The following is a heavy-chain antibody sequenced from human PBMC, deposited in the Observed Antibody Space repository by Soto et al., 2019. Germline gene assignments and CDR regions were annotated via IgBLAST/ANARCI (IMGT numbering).Heavy chain of an antibody. J-gene: IGHJ4*02. CDR3: AADLDWNYIALLL. CDR1: GFTFTSSA. Sequence: GASVKVSCKASGFTFTSSAVQWVRQARGQRLEWIGWIVVGSGNTNYAQKFQERVTITRDMSTSTAYMELSSLRSEDTAVYYCAADLDWNYIALLLWGQGTLVTLSS. D-gene: IGHD1-7*01. CDR2: IVVGSGNT. V-gene: IGHV1-58*01.